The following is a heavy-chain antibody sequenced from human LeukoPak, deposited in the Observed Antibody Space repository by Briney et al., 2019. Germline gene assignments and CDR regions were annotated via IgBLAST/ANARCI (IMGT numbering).Heavy chain of an antibody. V-gene: IGHV1-2*02. CDR3: AREHSSSSGKVFDY. J-gene: IGHJ4*02. CDR1: GYTFPGYY. Sequence: ASVKVSCKASGYTFPGYYMHWVRQAPGQGLEWMGWINPNSGGTNYAQKFQGRVTMTRDTSISTAYMELSRLRSDDTAVYYCAREHSSSSGKVFDYWGQGTLVTVST. CDR2: INPNSGGT. D-gene: IGHD6-6*01.